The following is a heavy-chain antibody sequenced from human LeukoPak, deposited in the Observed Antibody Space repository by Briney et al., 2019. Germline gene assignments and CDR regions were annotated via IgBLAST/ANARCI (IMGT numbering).Heavy chain of an antibody. J-gene: IGHJ4*02. CDR3: AKDFPAYCGGDCYSPKPLDY. D-gene: IGHD2-21*02. V-gene: IGHV3-30*18. CDR1: GFTFSSYG. Sequence: PGRSLRLSCAASGFTFSSYGMHWVRQAPGKGLEWVAVISLDGSNKYYADSVKGRFTISRDNSKNTLYLQMNSLRAEDTAVYYCAKDFPAYCGGDCYSPKPLDYWGQGTLVTVSS. CDR2: ISLDGSNK.